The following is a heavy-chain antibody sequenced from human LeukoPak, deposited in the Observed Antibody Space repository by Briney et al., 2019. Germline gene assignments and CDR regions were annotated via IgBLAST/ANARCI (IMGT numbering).Heavy chain of an antibody. CDR2: ASYSGNT. Sequence: SETLSLTCTVSGASISSSTYYWGWIRQPPGKGLEWIGSASYSGNTYYNPSLKSRVTILVDTSKNQFSLKMTSVTAADTAVYYCARRGYTYGWGWFDPWGQGTLVTVSS. V-gene: IGHV4-39*07. J-gene: IGHJ5*02. CDR1: GASISSSTYY. D-gene: IGHD5-18*01. CDR3: ARRGYTYGWGWFDP.